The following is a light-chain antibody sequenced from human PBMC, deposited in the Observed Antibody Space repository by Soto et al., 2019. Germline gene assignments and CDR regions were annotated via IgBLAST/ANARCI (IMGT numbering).Light chain of an antibody. CDR3: QQYNTYAWT. Sequence: DIQMTQSPATLSASVGDRVTITCRASQSISSWLAWYQQKPGKVPKLLIDDASSLESGVPSRFSGSGSGTEFTLTISSLQPDDFATSYCQQYNTYAWTFGQGTK. CDR1: QSISSW. V-gene: IGKV1-5*01. CDR2: DAS. J-gene: IGKJ1*01.